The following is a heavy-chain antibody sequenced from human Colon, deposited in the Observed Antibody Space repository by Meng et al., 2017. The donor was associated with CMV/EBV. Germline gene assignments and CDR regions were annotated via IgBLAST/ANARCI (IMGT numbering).Heavy chain of an antibody. CDR2: IKEDGSEK. CDR1: GFMFSTYR. D-gene: IGHD4-11*01. V-gene: IGHV3-7*01. J-gene: IGHJ3*02. CDR3: TSETEGSNYDAFDI. Sequence: GGSLRLSCAASGFMFSTYRMSWVRQAPGKGLEWVANIKEDGSEKWYADSVKGRFTIARDNAKNSLYLQMSSRRAEDTAVYYCTSETEGSNYDAFDIWGQGTVVTVSS.